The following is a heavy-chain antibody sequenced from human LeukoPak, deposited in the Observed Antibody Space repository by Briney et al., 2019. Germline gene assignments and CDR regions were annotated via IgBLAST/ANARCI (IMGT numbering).Heavy chain of an antibody. CDR2: INPNSGGT. Sequence: GASVKVSCKASGYTFTNYDINWVRQATGQGLEWMGWINPNSGGTNYAQKFQGRVTMTRDTPISTAYMELSRLTSDDSAVYYCARDRSAGRDLDYWGQGTLVTVSS. D-gene: IGHD1-26*01. J-gene: IGHJ4*02. V-gene: IGHV1-2*02. CDR3: ARDRSAGRDLDY. CDR1: GYTFTNYD.